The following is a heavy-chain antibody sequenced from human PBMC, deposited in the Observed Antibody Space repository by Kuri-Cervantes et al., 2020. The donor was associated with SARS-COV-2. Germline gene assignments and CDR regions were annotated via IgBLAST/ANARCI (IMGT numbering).Heavy chain of an antibody. CDR3: AREDFSSLGAPHGLDY. CDR2: INPNSGGT. J-gene: IGHJ4*02. D-gene: IGHD1-26*01. CDR1: GYTFTGYY. V-gene: IGHV1-2*02. Sequence: ASVKVSCKASGYTFTGYYMHWVRQAPGQGLEWMGWINPNSGGTNYAQKFQGRVTLARDTSIRTAYMEVTSLTYDDTAVYYCAREDFSSLGAPHGLDYWGQGTLVTVSS.